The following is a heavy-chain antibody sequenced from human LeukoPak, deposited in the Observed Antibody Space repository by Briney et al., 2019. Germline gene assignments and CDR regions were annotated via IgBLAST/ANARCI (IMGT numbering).Heavy chain of an antibody. CDR1: GYTFTTYC. Sequence: GASVKVSCKASGYTFTTYCMHWVRQAPGQGLEWMGVINPNGGGTSYAQKFEGRLTMTRDTSTSTVFMELSSLGSEDTAMYYCARDPSGAWQWFDYWGQGTLVTVSS. CDR2: INPNGGGT. CDR3: ARDPSGAWQWFDY. D-gene: IGHD6-19*01. J-gene: IGHJ4*02. V-gene: IGHV1-46*01.